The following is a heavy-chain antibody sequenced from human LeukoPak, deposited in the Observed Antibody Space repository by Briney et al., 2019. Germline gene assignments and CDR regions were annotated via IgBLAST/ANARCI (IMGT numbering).Heavy chain of an antibody. Sequence: SETLSLTCAVYGGSFSGYYWSWIRQPPGKGLEWIGEINHSGSTNYNPSLKSRVTISVDTSKNQFSLKLSSVTGADTAVYYCARGLPRGSTRIPGYWGQGTLVTVTS. D-gene: IGHD2-2*01. V-gene: IGHV4-34*01. CDR3: ARGLPRGSTRIPGY. J-gene: IGHJ4*02. CDR2: INHSGST. CDR1: GGSFSGYY.